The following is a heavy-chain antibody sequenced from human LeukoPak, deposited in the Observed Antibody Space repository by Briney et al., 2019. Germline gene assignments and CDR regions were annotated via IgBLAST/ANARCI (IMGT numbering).Heavy chain of an antibody. CDR1: GYTLTELS. V-gene: IGHV1-24*01. Sequence: GASVKVSCKVSGYTLTELSTHWVRQAPGKGLEWMGGFDPEDGETIYAQKFQGRVTMTEDTSTDTAYMELSSLRSEDTAVYYCATANYYDSSGYYSNWGQGTLVTVSS. CDR2: FDPEDGET. J-gene: IGHJ4*02. D-gene: IGHD3-22*01. CDR3: ATANYYDSSGYYSN.